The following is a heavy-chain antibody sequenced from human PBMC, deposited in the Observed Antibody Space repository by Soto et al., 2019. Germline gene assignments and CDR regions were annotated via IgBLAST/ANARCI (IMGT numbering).Heavy chain of an antibody. CDR2: IYYSGST. Sequence: SETLSLTCTVSGGSISSYYWDWIRQPPGKGLEWIGYIYYSGSTNYNPSLKSRVTISVDMSKNQFSLRLSSVTAADTAVYYCARVPTHCNISTCYPYCYGMDVWGQGTTVTVSS. V-gene: IGHV4-59*01. CDR1: GGSISSYY. CDR3: ARVPTHCNISTCYPYCYGMDV. J-gene: IGHJ6*02. D-gene: IGHD2-2*01.